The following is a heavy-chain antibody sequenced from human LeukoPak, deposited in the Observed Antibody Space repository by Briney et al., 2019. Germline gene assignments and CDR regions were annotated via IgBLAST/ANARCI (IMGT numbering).Heavy chain of an antibody. J-gene: IGHJ4*02. CDR3: ARRHGRCSDGSCYYPDY. D-gene: IGHD2-15*01. CDR2: MNPNSGNT. V-gene: IGHV1-8*01. CDR1: GYTFTSYD. Sequence: VASVKVSCKASGYTFTSYDINWVRQATGQGLEWMGWMNPNSGNTGYVQKFQGRVTMTRNSSITTAYMELSSLRSEDTAVYYCARRHGRCSDGSCYYPDYWGQGTLVTVSS.